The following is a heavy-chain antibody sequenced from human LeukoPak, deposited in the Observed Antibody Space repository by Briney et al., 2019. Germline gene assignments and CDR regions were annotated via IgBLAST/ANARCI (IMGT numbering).Heavy chain of an antibody. CDR2: INPNSGGT. CDR1: GYTFTDYA. CDR3: ARSLLEYSSSPGAFDI. J-gene: IGHJ3*02. V-gene: IGHV1-2*02. Sequence: ASVKISCKASGYTFTDYAIHWVRQAPGQGLEWMGWINPNSGGTNYAQKFQGRVTMTRDTSISTAYMELSRLRSDDTAVYYCARSLLEYSSSPGAFDIWGQGTMVTVSS. D-gene: IGHD6-6*01.